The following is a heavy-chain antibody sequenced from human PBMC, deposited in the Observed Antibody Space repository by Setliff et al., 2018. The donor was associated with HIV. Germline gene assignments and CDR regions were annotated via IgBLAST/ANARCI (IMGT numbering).Heavy chain of an antibody. CDR3: ARAGDCTEASCPKARFDP. V-gene: IGHV4-59*11. CDR2: ISYSGSP. Sequence: SETLSLTCTVSGGSISSHYWSWIRQPPGKGLEWIGFISYSGSPNSNPSLKSRVTISVDTSKNQFSLKLSSVTAADTAVYYCARAGDCTEASCPKARFDPWGPGILVTVS. J-gene: IGHJ5*02. CDR1: GGSISSHY. D-gene: IGHD2-8*02.